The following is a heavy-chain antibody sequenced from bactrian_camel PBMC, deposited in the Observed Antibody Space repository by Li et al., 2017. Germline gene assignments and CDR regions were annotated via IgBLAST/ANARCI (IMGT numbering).Heavy chain of an antibody. D-gene: IGHD1*01. J-gene: IGHJ6*01. CDR3: AADLLRPPWSQAQFRY. CDR2: IYAVPKRS. CDR1: GYSCSRCC. V-gene: IGHV3S1*01. Sequence: HVQLVESGGGSVQAGGSLRLSCVASGYSCSRCCMGWFRQAPGKDREAVAAIYAVPKRSYYIDSVKGRFTISRDNAVNVTLQMNDLKPEDTAVYYCAADLLRPPWSQAQFRYWGQGTQVTVS.